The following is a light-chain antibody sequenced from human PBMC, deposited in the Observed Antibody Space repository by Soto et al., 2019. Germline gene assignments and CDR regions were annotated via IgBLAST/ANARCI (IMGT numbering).Light chain of an antibody. CDR2: GAS. CDR3: HQYNTWPPMA. Sequence: EIGMTQSPATLSVSPGERATLSCRASQSVSSNLAWYQHKPGQAPRLLIYGASTRATGIPARFSGSGSGTEFTLTISSLQSEDFAVYYCHQYNTWPPMAFGQGTKVAIK. J-gene: IGKJ1*01. CDR1: QSVSSN. V-gene: IGKV3-15*01.